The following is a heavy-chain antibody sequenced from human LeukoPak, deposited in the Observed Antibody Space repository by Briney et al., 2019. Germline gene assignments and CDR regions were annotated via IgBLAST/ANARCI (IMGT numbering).Heavy chain of an antibody. J-gene: IGHJ4*02. CDR2: ISGSGGST. CDR3: AREVPAAGGPFDY. D-gene: IGHD2-2*01. Sequence: GGSLRLSCAASGFTLTSYAMSWVRQAPGKGLEWVSAISGSGGSTYYADSVKGRFTISRDNSKNTLYLQMNSLRAEDTAVYYCAREVPAAGGPFDYWGQGTLVTVSS. V-gene: IGHV3-23*01. CDR1: GFTLTSYA.